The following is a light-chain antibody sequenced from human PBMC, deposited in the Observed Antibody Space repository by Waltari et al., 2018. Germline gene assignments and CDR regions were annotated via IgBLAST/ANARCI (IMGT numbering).Light chain of an antibody. J-gene: IGLJ3*02. CDR1: SSDVGSHNF. Sequence: QSALTQPASVSGSPGQSITISCTESSSDVGSHNFVSWYQQHPGKAPKVMIYEDNQWPAGLSNRFSGSKSGNTASLTISGLQADDEADYYCCSYAGGSPRWVFGGGTKLTVL. V-gene: IGLV2-23*01. CDR2: EDN. CDR3: CSYAGGSPRWV.